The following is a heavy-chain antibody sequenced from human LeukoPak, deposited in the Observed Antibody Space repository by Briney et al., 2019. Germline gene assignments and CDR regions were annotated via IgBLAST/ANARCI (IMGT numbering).Heavy chain of an antibody. CDR1: GFTFSSYE. CDR2: INWSGAST. V-gene: IGHV3-20*01. Sequence: PGGSLRLSCAASGFTFSSYEMNWVRQAPGKGLEWVSGINWSGASTGYADSVKGRFTISRDNAKNSLYLQMNSLRAEDTALYHCARAAIVGASAISGVYYFDYWGQGTLVTVSS. J-gene: IGHJ4*02. D-gene: IGHD1-26*01. CDR3: ARAAIVGASAISGVYYFDY.